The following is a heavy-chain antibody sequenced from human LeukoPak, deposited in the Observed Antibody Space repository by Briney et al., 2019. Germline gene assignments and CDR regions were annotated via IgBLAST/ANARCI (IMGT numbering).Heavy chain of an antibody. Sequence: PGGSLRLSCAASGSTFSSYSMNWVRQTPGKGLEWVSSISSSSYIYYADSVKGRFTVSRDNAKNSLYLQMNTLRADDTAVYYCARDSTRWFSPSDHWGQGMLVTVSS. V-gene: IGHV3-21*01. CDR1: GSTFSSYS. CDR2: ISSSSYI. J-gene: IGHJ4*02. CDR3: ARDSTRWFSPSDH. D-gene: IGHD6-13*01.